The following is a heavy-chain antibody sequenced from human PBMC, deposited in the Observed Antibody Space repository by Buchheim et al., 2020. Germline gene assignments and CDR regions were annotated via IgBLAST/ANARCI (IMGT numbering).Heavy chain of an antibody. J-gene: IGHJ5*02. Sequence: EVQLVESGGGLVQPGGSLRLSCAASGFTFNSCAMSWVRQAPGKGLEWVSTISGGGGSTYYAESVKGRFTISRDNSKDTLYLQMSSLRAEDTAVYYCAKDGSYGDYVPHNWFDPWGQGTL. CDR1: GFTFNSCA. V-gene: IGHV3-23*04. D-gene: IGHD4-17*01. CDR2: ISGGGGST. CDR3: AKDGSYGDYVPHNWFDP.